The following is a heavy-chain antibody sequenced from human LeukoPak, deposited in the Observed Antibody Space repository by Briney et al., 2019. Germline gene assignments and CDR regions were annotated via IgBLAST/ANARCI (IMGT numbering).Heavy chain of an antibody. CDR3: ARDYGGSSPFDY. V-gene: IGHV3-48*03. CDR2: ISSSGSTI. J-gene: IGHJ4*02. D-gene: IGHD4-23*01. CDR1: GFTFSSYG. Sequence: GGSLRLSCAASGFTFSSYGMSWVRQAPGKGLEWVSAISSSGSTIYYADSVKGRFTISRDNAKNSLYLQMNSLRAEDTAVYYCARDYGGSSPFDYWGQGTLVTVSS.